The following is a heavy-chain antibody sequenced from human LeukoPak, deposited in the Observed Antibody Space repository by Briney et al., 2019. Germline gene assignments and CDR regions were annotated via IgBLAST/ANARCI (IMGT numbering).Heavy chain of an antibody. CDR1: GFTFSSYA. Sequence: PGGSLRLSCAASGFTFSSYAMSWVRQAPGKGLEWVSAISGSGGSTYYADSVKGWFTISRDNSKNTLYLQMNSLRAEDTAVYYCAKRRISAAGSQGYYFEYWGQGTLVTVSS. CDR2: ISGSGGST. J-gene: IGHJ4*02. V-gene: IGHV3-23*01. D-gene: IGHD6-13*01. CDR3: AKRRISAAGSQGYYFEY.